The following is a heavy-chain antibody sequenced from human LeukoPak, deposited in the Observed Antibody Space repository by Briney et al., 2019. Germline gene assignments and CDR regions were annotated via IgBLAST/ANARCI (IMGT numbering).Heavy chain of an antibody. CDR1: GASISSYY. CDR2: IYTSGST. V-gene: IGHV4-4*07. Sequence: PSGTLSLTCTVSGASISSYYWSWIRQSAGKGLEWIGRIYTSGSTNYNPSLKSRVTISVDKSKNQLSLKLSSVTAADTAVYYCARVPRIIASGYYFDYWGQGTLVTVSS. CDR3: ARVPRIIASGYYFDY. D-gene: IGHD6-13*01. J-gene: IGHJ4*02.